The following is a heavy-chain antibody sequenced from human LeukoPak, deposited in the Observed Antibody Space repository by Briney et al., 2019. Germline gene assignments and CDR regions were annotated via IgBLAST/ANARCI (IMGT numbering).Heavy chain of an antibody. V-gene: IGHV3-23*01. D-gene: IGHD3-22*01. Sequence: PRGSLRLCCEDSAFTFGSYAMSWVRQAPGKGLEWVSGISGGGDNTYYADSVKGRFTISRDNSKNTLYLQMNSLRAEDTAVYYCARATPYYDTSGYRFDYWGQGTLVTVSS. J-gene: IGHJ4*02. CDR1: AFTFGSYA. CDR2: ISGGGDNT. CDR3: ARATPYYDTSGYRFDY.